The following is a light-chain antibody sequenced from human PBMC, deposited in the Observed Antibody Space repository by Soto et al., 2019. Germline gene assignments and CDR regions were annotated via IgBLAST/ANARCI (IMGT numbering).Light chain of an antibody. J-gene: IGKJ4*01. V-gene: IGKV3-15*01. Sequence: EIVMTQSPATLSVSTGERAALSCRASQNVNSNLAWYQQKPDQAPRLLIYGASTRATGIPARFSGSVSGTEFTLTISNLQSEDFAVYYCQQYNNWPLTFGGGTKVEIK. CDR1: QNVNSN. CDR2: GAS. CDR3: QQYNNWPLT.